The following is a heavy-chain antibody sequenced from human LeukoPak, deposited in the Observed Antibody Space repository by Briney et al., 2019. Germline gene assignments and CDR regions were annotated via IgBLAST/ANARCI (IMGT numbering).Heavy chain of an antibody. J-gene: IGHJ2*01. CDR2: ISSSGSTI. V-gene: IGHV3-11*04. D-gene: IGHD2-2*01. Sequence: GGSLRLSCAASGFTFSDYYMSWIRQAPGKGLEWVSYISSSGSTIYYADSVKGRFTISRDNAKNSLYLQMNSLRAEDTAVYYCARAPSVVPAAIYWYFDLWGRGTLVTVSS. CDR3: ARAPSVVPAAIYWYFDL. CDR1: GFTFSDYY.